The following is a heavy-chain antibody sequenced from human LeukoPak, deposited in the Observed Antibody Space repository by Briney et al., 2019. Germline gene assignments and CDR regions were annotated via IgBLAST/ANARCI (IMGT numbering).Heavy chain of an antibody. V-gene: IGHV4-61*01. D-gene: IGHD1-26*01. Sequence: SETLSLTCTVSGASVSSASYWTWIRQPPGEGVEWIAHIYNGVNTNYNPSLKSRVTISVDTSKNQFSLSLNSVTAADTAVYYCARSRAFNSGAFDPWGQGSLVTVSS. CDR3: ARSRAFNSGAFDP. CDR2: IYNGVNT. CDR1: GASVSSASY. J-gene: IGHJ5*02.